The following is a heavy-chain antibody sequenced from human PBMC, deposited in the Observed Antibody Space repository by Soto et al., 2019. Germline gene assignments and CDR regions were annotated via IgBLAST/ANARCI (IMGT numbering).Heavy chain of an antibody. CDR1: GGSISSSNW. CDR2: IYHSGST. V-gene: IGHV4-4*02. J-gene: IGHJ5*02. Sequence: SETLSLTCAVSGGSISSSNWWSWVRQPPGKGLEWIGEIYHSGSTNYNPSLKSRVTISVDKSKNQFSLKLSSVTAADTAVYYCARQVTGTKHTRLNWFDPWGQGTLVTVSS. CDR3: ARQVTGTKHTRLNWFDP. D-gene: IGHD1-20*01.